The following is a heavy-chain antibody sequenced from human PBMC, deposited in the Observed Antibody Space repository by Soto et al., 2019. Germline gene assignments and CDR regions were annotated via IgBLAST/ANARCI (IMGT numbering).Heavy chain of an antibody. Sequence: EVQLVQSGAEVKKPGESLRISCKGSGYSFTSYWISWVRQMPGKGLEWMGRIDPSDSYTNYSPSFQGHVTISADKSISTAYLQWSSLKASDTAMYYCARHSPVKISRKTIFGVVRYYYGMDVWGQGTTVTVSS. D-gene: IGHD3-3*01. CDR3: ARHSPVKISRKTIFGVVRYYYGMDV. V-gene: IGHV5-10-1*03. CDR2: IDPSDSYT. J-gene: IGHJ6*02. CDR1: GYSFTSYW.